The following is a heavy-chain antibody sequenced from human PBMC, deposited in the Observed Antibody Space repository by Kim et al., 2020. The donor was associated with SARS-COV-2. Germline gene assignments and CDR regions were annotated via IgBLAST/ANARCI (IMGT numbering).Heavy chain of an antibody. V-gene: IGHV4-34*01. Sequence: PSLKSRVTISVDTSKNQFSLKLSSVTAADTAVYYCARGYDSSGYRYYFDYWGQGTLVTVSS. CDR3: ARGYDSSGYRYYFDY. D-gene: IGHD3-22*01. J-gene: IGHJ4*02.